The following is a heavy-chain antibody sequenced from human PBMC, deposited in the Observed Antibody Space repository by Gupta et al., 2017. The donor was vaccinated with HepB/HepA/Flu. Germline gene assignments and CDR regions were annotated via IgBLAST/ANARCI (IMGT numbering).Heavy chain of an antibody. CDR3: TTAGGSVVVPATDY. V-gene: IGHV3-15*01. J-gene: IGHJ4*02. CDR1: GSTFSNAW. Sequence: ELQLVDAGGGSVKPGGSLRLSCAASGSTFSNAWMSWVRQAPGKGPQWVGRIKSKADGGTTDYAAPVKGRFTISRDDSKNTLYLQMNGLKTEETAVYYCTTAGGSVVVPATDYWGQGTLVTVSS. D-gene: IGHD2-2*01. CDR2: IKSKADGGTT.